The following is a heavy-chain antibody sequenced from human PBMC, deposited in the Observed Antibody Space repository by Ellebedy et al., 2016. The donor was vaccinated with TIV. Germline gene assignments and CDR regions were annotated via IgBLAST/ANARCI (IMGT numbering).Heavy chain of an antibody. J-gene: IGHJ4*02. D-gene: IGHD3-10*01. CDR2: ISGSGGST. V-gene: IGHV3-23*01. CDR3: AKAGGSGVPVYYFDY. CDR1: GFTFSSYA. Sequence: GESLKISCAASGFTFSSYAMSWVRQAPGKGLEWVSAISGSGGSTYYADSVKGRFTISRDNSKNTLYLQMNSLRAEDTAVYYCAKAGGSGVPVYYFDYWGQGTLVTVSS.